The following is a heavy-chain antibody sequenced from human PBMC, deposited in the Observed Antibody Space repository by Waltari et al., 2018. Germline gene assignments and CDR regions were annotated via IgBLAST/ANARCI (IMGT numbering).Heavy chain of an antibody. V-gene: IGHV3-66*02. CDR3: ATARDEETAMVYFDH. D-gene: IGHD5-18*01. CDR2: IYAAGST. J-gene: IGHJ4*02. Sequence: EVKLVESGGALVHPGGSLRLYCAASGFTFRSNHMAWVRQAPGKGLEWVSIIYAAGSTYYADSVMGRFTISRDNSKNTLHLQMNSLRSEDTAIYYCATARDEETAMVYFDHWGEGSLVSVSS. CDR1: GFTFRSNH.